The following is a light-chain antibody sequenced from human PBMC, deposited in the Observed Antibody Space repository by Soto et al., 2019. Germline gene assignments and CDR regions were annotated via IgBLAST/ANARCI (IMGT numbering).Light chain of an antibody. V-gene: IGLV1-47*01. CDR1: SSNIGGNY. Sequence: LLAQPPPPSGAPGERVTLSFFGKSSNIGGNYVYWYQQLPGTAPKLLIYRNNQRPSGVPDRFSGSKSGTSASLAISGLRSEDEADYYCAAWDDSLSGVFGTGTKVTVL. CDR3: AAWDDSLSGV. CDR2: RNN. J-gene: IGLJ1*01.